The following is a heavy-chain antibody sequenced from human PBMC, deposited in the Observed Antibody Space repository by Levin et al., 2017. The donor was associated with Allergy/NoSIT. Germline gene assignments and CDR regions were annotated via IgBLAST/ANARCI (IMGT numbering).Heavy chain of an antibody. D-gene: IGHD6-13*01. J-gene: IGHJ5*02. V-gene: IGHV4-34*01. CDR1: GGSFSGSY. CDR3: ASGPGIAAAGTWDWFDP. CDR2: INHSGST. Sequence: SQTLSLTCAVYGGSFSGSYWSWIRQPPGKGLEWIGEINHSGSTNYNPSLKSRVTISVDTSKNQFSLKLSSVTAADTAVYYCASGPGIAAAGTWDWFDPWGQGTLVTVSS.